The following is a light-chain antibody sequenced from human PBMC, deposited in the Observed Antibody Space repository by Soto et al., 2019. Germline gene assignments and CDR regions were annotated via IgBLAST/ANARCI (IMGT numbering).Light chain of an antibody. CDR3: QQYNSYWT. V-gene: IGKV1-5*03. CDR2: KAS. Sequence: DIQMTQSPSTLSASVGDRVTITCRASQSISSWVAWYQQKPGKAPKLLIYKASSLESGVPSRFSGSGSGTEFTLTISSLQPDDFATYYCQQYNSYWTFVQGTKVEIK. J-gene: IGKJ1*01. CDR1: QSISSW.